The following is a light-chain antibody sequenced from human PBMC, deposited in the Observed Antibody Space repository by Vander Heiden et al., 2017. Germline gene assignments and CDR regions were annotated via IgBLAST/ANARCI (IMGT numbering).Light chain of an antibody. V-gene: IGLV1-44*01. J-gene: IGLJ2*01. CDR2: SSN. CDR1: SSNIGSNT. Sequence: QSVLTQPPSASGTPGQRVTISCSGSSSNIGSNTVNWYQQPPGTAPKLLIYSSNQRPSGVPDRFSGSKSGTSASLAISGLQSEDEADYYCAAWDDSLNGVFFGGGTKLTVL. CDR3: AAWDDSLNGVF.